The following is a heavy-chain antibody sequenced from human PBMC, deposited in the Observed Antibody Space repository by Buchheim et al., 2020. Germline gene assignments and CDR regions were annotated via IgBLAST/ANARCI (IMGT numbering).Heavy chain of an antibody. Sequence: QVQLVQSGAEVKKPGSSVKVSCKASGGTFSSYAISWVRQAPGQGLEWMGRIIPILGIANYAQKFQGRVTITADKSTSPAYMELSSLRSEDTAVYYCASNQVVEMATDYYYYGMDVWGQGTT. CDR2: IIPILGIA. J-gene: IGHJ6*02. CDR3: ASNQVVEMATDYYYYGMDV. CDR1: GGTFSSYA. V-gene: IGHV1-69*04. D-gene: IGHD5-24*01.